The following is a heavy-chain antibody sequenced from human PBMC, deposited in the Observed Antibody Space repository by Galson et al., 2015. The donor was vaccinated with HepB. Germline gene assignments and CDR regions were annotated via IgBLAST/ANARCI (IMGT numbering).Heavy chain of an antibody. V-gene: IGHV1-69*13. CDR1: GGTSSSYA. CDR2: IIPIFGTA. J-gene: IGHJ3*02. Sequence: SVKVSCKASGGTSSSYAISWVRQAPGQGLEWMGGIIPIFGTANYAQKFQGRVTITADESTSTAYMELSSLRSEDTAVYYCARGGTTVVVHDAFDIWGQGTMVTVSS. CDR3: ARGGTTVVVHDAFDI. D-gene: IGHD4-23*01.